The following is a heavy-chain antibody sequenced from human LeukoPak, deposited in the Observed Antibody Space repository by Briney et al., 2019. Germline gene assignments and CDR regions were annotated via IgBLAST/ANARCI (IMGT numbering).Heavy chain of an antibody. CDR2: INPSGGST. CDR1: GYTFTSYY. Sequence: ASVKVSCKASGYTFTSYYIHWVRQAPGQGLEWMGIINPSGGSTSYAQKFQGRVTMTRDTSTSTVYMELSSLRSEDTAVYYCARVPPAAYDSSGYTVWGQGTLVTVSS. D-gene: IGHD3-22*01. CDR3: ARVPPAAYDSSGYTV. J-gene: IGHJ4*02. V-gene: IGHV1-46*01.